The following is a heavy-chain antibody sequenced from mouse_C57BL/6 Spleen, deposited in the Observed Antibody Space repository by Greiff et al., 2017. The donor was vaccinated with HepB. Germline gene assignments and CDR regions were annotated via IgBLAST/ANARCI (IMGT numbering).Heavy chain of an antibody. CDR2: ISDGGSYT. CDR1: GFTFSSYA. V-gene: IGHV5-4*01. CDR3: ARDMAPYYFDY. D-gene: IGHD1-1*02. Sequence: EVQRVESGGGLVKPGGSLKLSCAASGFTFSSYAMSWVRQTPEKRLEWVATISDGGSYTYYPDNVKGRFTISRDNAKNNLYLQMSHLKSEDTAMYYCARDMAPYYFDYWGQGTTLTVSS. J-gene: IGHJ2*01.